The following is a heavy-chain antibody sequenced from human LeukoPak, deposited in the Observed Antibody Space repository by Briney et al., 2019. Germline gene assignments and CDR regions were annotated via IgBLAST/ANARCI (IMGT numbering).Heavy chain of an antibody. D-gene: IGHD3-10*01. CDR1: GFTFSTYW. J-gene: IGHJ4*02. CDR2: TNSDGSRT. V-gene: IGHV3-74*01. Sequence: GGSLRLSCAASGFTFSTYWMHWVRHAPGKGLVWVSRTNSDGSRTDYADSVKGRFTISRDNAENTLYLQMNSLRVEDTAVYYCARDRGINMVRGVIDYWGQGTLVTVSS. CDR3: ARDRGINMVRGVIDY.